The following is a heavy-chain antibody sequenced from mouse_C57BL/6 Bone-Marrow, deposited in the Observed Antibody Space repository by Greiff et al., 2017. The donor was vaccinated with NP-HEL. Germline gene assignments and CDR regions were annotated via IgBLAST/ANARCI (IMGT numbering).Heavy chain of an antibody. CDR3: ARHEKRGLTTVVAPYFDY. J-gene: IGHJ2*01. Sequence: VQLQESGAELVKPGASVKLSCKASGYTFTEYTIHWVKQRSGQGLEWIGWFYPGSGSIKYNEKFKDKATLTADKSSSTVYMELSRLTSEDSAVYFSARHEKRGLTTVVAPYFDYWGQGTTLTVSS. CDR1: GYTFTEYT. CDR2: FYPGSGSI. V-gene: IGHV1-62-2*01. D-gene: IGHD1-1*01.